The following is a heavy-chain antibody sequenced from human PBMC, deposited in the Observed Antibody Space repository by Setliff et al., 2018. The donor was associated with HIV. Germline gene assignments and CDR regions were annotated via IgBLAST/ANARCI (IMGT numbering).Heavy chain of an antibody. CDR3: ARHGQDYQLGYYYYYMDV. V-gene: IGHV4-39*01. D-gene: IGHD2-2*01. J-gene: IGHJ6*03. Sequence: SETLSLTCTVSDSGTYYWGWIRQPPGKGLEWIGSFSYSESTYYNPSLKSRVTISVDTSKNQFSLRLSSVTAADTAVCYCARHGQDYQLGYYYYYMDVWGKGTTVTVSS. CDR2: FSYSEST. CDR1: DSGTYY.